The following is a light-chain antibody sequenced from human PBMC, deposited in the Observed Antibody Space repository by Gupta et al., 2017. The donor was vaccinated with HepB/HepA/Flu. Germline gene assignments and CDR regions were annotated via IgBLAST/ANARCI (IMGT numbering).Light chain of an antibody. Sequence: EIVLTQSPDTLSLSPGERATLSCRTSRSVSSYLAWYQQKPGEAPRLLIYDAVNRATDIPARFSGSVSGSDFTLTISSLEPEDFAIYYCQQRSSWPLTFGGGTKVEIK. CDR3: QQRSSWPLT. CDR2: DAV. V-gene: IGKV3-11*01. J-gene: IGKJ4*01. CDR1: RSVSSY.